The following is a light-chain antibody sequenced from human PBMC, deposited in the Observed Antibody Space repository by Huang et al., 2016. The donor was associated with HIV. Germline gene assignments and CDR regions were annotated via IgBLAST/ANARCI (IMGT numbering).Light chain of an antibody. J-gene: IGKJ1*01. Sequence: DIQMTQSPSSLSASVGDRVTITCRASQTISYLHWYQQKPGKVPQLLIYAASNLQSWVPSRFRGGVSGTDFTLTISSLQPEDFATYYCQQTYSSPRTFGQGTKVDIK. CDR1: QTISY. CDR2: AAS. CDR3: QQTYSSPRT. V-gene: IGKV1-39*01.